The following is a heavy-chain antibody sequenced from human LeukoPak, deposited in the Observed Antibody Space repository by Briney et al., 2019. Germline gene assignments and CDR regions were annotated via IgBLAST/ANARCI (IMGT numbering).Heavy chain of an antibody. CDR1: GGSFSGYY. J-gene: IGHJ5*02. Sequence: SETLSLTCAVYGGSFSGYYWSWIRQPPGKGLEWIGEINHSGSTNYNPSLKSRVTISVDTSKNQFSLKLSSVTAADTAVYYCARSYSRSSYNWFDPWGQGTLVTVSS. CDR2: INHSGST. CDR3: ARSYSRSSYNWFDP. D-gene: IGHD6-6*01. V-gene: IGHV4-34*01.